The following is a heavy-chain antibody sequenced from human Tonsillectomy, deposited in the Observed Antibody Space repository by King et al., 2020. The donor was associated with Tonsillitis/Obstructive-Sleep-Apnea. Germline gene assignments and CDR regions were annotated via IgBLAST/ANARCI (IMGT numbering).Heavy chain of an antibody. CDR1: GFTFSNAW. Sequence: VQLVESGGGLVKPGGSLRLSCAASGFTFSNAWMSWVRQAPGKGLECISRIKSKNDGGTTDYAAPVKGRFTISRDDSKNTLYLQMNSLKTEDTAVYYCTTYCSSTSCYLTYYFDYWGQGTLVTVSS. D-gene: IGHD2-2*01. V-gene: IGHV3-15*01. CDR2: IKSKNDGGTT. J-gene: IGHJ4*02. CDR3: TTYCSSTSCYLTYYFDY.